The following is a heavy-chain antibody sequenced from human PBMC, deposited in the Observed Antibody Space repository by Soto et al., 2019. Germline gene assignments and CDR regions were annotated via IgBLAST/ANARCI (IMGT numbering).Heavy chain of an antibody. Sequence: QVQLQESGPGLVKPSETLSLTCTVSGGSISSYYWSWIRQPPGKGLEWIGYIYYSGSTNYNPSLKSRVTISVDTSKNQFSLKLSSATAADTAVYYCARAKKQLVPDYWGQGTLVTVSS. CDR1: GGSISSYY. D-gene: IGHD6-6*01. CDR2: IYYSGST. CDR3: ARAKKQLVPDY. V-gene: IGHV4-59*01. J-gene: IGHJ4*02.